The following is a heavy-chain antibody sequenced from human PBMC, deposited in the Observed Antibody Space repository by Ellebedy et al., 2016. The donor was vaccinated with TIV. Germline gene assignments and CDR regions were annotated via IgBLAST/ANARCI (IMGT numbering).Heavy chain of an antibody. D-gene: IGHD3-9*01. V-gene: IGHV3-11*01. CDR3: ARAREPGYFAYYYYGMDV. Sequence: GESLKISCAASGFIFGDYYMSWVRQAPGKGLEWVSYITNTGSHTYYADSVKGRFTVARDSAQNSVYLQMNSLRAEDTAVYYCARAREPGYFAYYYYGMDVWGQGTTVTVS. J-gene: IGHJ6*02. CDR1: GFIFGDYY. CDR2: ITNTGSHT.